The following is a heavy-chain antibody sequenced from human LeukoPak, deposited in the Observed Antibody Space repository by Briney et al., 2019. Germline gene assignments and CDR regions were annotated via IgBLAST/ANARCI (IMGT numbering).Heavy chain of an antibody. CDR3: ARDGGTTVVGTE. V-gene: IGHV4-4*07. D-gene: IGHD4-11*01. CDR2: IYTSGST. CDR1: GGSISSYY. Sequence: PSETLSLTCTVSGGSISSYYWSWIRQPAGKGLEWIGRIYTSGSTNYNPSFRSRVTMSVDTSKNQISLKVRSVTAADTAIYYCARDGGTTVVGTEWGQGTLVTVSS. J-gene: IGHJ4*02.